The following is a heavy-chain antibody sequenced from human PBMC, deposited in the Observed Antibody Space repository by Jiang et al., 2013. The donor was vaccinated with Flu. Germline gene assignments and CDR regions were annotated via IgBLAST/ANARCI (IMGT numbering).Heavy chain of an antibody. Sequence: GSGLVKPSETLSLTCTVSGGSISSYYWSWIRQPPGKGLEWIGYIYYSGSTNYNPSLKSRVTISVDTSKNQFSLKLSSVTAADTAVYYCARHRRYGSGKGWYFDLWGRGTLVTVSS. V-gene: IGHV4-59*08. D-gene: IGHD3-10*01. CDR1: GGSISSYY. CDR3: ARHRRYGSGKGWYFDL. CDR2: IYYSGST. J-gene: IGHJ2*01.